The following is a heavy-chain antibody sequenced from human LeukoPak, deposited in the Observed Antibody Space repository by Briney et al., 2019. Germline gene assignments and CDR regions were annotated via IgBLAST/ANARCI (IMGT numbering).Heavy chain of an antibody. D-gene: IGHD6-13*01. Sequence: GGSLRLSCAASGFTFSSYGMHWVRQAPGKGLEWVAFIRYDGSNKYYADSVKGRFTISRDNSKNTLYLQMNSLRAEDTAVYYCAKDPSSWYHCYYYMDVWGKGTTVTVSS. CDR1: GFTFSSYG. CDR2: IRYDGSNK. CDR3: AKDPSSWYHCYYYMDV. V-gene: IGHV3-30*02. J-gene: IGHJ6*03.